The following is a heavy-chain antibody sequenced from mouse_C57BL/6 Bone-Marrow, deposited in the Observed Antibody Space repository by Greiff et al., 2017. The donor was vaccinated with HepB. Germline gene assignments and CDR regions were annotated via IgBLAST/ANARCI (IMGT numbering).Heavy chain of an antibody. CDR3: ARGHLDYGSENWYFDV. CDR1: GFTFSDYY. Sequence: EVKLVESEGGLVQPGSSMKLSCTASGFTFSDYYMAWVRQVPEKGLEWVANINYDGSSTYYLDSLKSRFIISRDNAKNILYLQMSSLKSEDTATYYCARGHLDYGSENWYFDVWGTGTTVTVSS. V-gene: IGHV5-16*01. D-gene: IGHD1-1*01. J-gene: IGHJ1*03. CDR2: INYDGSST.